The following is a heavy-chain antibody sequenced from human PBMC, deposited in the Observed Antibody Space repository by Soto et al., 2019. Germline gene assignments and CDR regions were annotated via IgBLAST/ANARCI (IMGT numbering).Heavy chain of an antibody. D-gene: IGHD3-9*01. CDR2: ISDSGSS. CDR1: GGSISSGRFY. V-gene: IGHV4-31*03. Sequence: QVQLQESGPGLVKPSQTLTLTCTVSGGSISSGRFYWSWIRQHPGKGLEWIGHISDSGSSYYNPSLESRVTISVDTSKNQFSLKLSAVTAADTAVYFWARTTFYDIFTAYYSLFDYWGQGTMVTVSS. CDR3: ARTTFYDIFTAYYSLFDY. J-gene: IGHJ4*02.